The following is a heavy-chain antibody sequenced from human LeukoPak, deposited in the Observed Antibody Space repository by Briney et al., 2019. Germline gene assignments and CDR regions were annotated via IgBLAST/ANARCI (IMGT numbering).Heavy chain of an antibody. CDR3: ARRALYCSSTSCSRPSYFDY. J-gene: IGHJ4*02. CDR1: GCTFDDFA. V-gene: IGHV3-20*01. D-gene: IGHD2-2*01. Sequence: PGGSLTLSCAASGCTFDDFAMSWVRQASGKGLEWVSGINWNGGSRGEAASGKGRFTTSRDNAKNDLYLQMNSLRAEDTALYDCARRALYCSSTSCSRPSYFDYWGQGTLVTVSS. CDR2: INWNGGSR.